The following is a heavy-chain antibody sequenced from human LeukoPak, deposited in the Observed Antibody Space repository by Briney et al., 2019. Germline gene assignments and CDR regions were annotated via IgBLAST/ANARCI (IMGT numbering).Heavy chain of an antibody. D-gene: IGHD1-26*01. CDR1: GYTFTSYD. CDR2: MNPKSGNT. CDR3: ARVTGSIDY. V-gene: IGHV1-8*01. Sequence: ASVKVSCKASGYTFTSYDINWVRQATGQGLEWKGWMNPKSGNTGYAQKFQGRVTMTRDTSISTAYMELSSLRSEDTAVYYCARVTGSIDYWGQGTLVTVSS. J-gene: IGHJ4*02.